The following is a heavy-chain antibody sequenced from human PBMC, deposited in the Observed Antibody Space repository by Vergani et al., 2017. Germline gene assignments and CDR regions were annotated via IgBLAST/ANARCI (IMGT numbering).Heavy chain of an antibody. V-gene: IGHV3-48*03. D-gene: IGHD6-19*01. CDR2: ISSSGSYI. CDR1: GFTFSSYE. J-gene: IGHJ4*02. Sequence: VQLVESGGGLVQPGGSLRLSCAASGFTFSSYEMNWVRQAPGKGLEWVSYISSSGSYIYYADSVKGRFTISRDNAKNSLYLQMNSLRAEDTAVYYCARGSSIAVAGDYWGQGTLVTVSS. CDR3: ARGSSIAVAGDY.